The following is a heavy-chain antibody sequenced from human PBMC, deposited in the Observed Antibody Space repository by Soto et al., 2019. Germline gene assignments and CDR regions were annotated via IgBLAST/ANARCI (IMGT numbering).Heavy chain of an antibody. J-gene: IGHJ4*02. V-gene: IGHV3-30-3*01. CDR1: GFTFSSYA. CDR2: ISYDGSNE. CDR3: ATEAH. Sequence: GGSLRLSCGASGFTFSSYAMHWVRQAPGKGLEWATVISYDGSNEYYADSVKGRFTISRDNSKNTLYLQMNSLRAEDTAVYFCATEAHWGQGTLVTVSS.